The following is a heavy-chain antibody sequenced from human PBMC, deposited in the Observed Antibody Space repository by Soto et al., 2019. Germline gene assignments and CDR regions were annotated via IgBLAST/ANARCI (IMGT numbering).Heavy chain of an antibody. CDR2: IYYSGST. CDR1: GGSISSGGYY. D-gene: IGHD4-4*01. J-gene: IGHJ5*02. V-gene: IGHV4-31*03. Sequence: PSETLSLTCTVSGGSISSGGYYWIWIRHHPGKGLEWIGYIYYSGSTYYNPSLKSRVTISVDTSKNQFSLKLSSVTAADTAVYYCARALQSLRRFDPWGQGTLVTVSS. CDR3: ARALQSLRRFDP.